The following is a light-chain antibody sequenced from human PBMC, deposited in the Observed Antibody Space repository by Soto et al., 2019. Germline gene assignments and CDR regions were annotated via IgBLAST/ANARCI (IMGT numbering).Light chain of an antibody. Sequence: LTQSPGTLSLSAGERATLSCRASQSVSNNYLAWYQQKPGQAPRLLIYGASNRATGIPDRFSGSGSGTDFTLTISRLEPEDFALYFCQQYGNSPITFGQGTRLEIK. V-gene: IGKV3-20*01. CDR2: GAS. J-gene: IGKJ5*01. CDR3: QQYGNSPIT. CDR1: QSVSNNY.